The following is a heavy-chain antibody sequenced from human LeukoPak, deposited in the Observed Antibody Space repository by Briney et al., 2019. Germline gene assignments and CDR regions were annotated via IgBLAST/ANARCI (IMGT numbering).Heavy chain of an antibody. Sequence: GGSLRLSCAASGFTFSSYGMSWVRQAPGKGLEWVSAISGSGGSTYYADSVKGRFTTSRDNSKNTLYLQMNSLRAEDTAVYYCAKVPITMIDYYFDYWGQGTLVTVSS. D-gene: IGHD3-22*01. J-gene: IGHJ4*02. CDR1: GFTFSSYG. CDR2: ISGSGGST. V-gene: IGHV3-23*01. CDR3: AKVPITMIDYYFDY.